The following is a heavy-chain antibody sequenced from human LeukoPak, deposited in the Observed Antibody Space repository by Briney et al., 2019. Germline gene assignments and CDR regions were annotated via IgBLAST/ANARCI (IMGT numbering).Heavy chain of an antibody. D-gene: IGHD6-19*01. CDR1: GYTFTGYY. CDR3: ARERLKWLAYHPDY. CDR2: INPNSGGT. J-gene: IGHJ4*02. Sequence: GASVKVSCKASGYTFTGYYMHWVRQAPGQGLEWMVWINPNSGGTNYAQKFQGRVTMTRDTSISTAYVELSRLRSDDTAVYYCARERLKWLAYHPDYWGQGTLVTVSS. V-gene: IGHV1-2*02.